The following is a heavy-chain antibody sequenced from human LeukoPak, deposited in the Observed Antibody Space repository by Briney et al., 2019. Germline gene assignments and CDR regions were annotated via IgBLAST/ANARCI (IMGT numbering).Heavy chain of an antibody. D-gene: IGHD6-19*01. CDR1: GYTFTVYY. Sequence: ASVKVSCKASGYTFTVYYMHWVRQAPGQGLEWMGWINPNSGGTNYAQKFQGRVTMTRDTSISTAYMELSRLRSDDSAVYYCARAIAVENAFDIWGQGTMVTVSS. V-gene: IGHV1-2*02. CDR2: INPNSGGT. J-gene: IGHJ3*02. CDR3: ARAIAVENAFDI.